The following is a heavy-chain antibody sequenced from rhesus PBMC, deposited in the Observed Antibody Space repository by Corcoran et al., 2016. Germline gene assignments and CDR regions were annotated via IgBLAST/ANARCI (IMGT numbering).Heavy chain of an antibody. Sequence: QVQLQESGPGLVKPSETLSLTCGVSGGSISDTYYWSWIRQSPKKGLEWIAYIHVNNGGTKYNTSLKNRVTISIDTSENQFSLKLSSMTAADTAVYYCARYPGHIAFDLWGQGLRVSVSS. CDR3: ARYPGHIAFDL. D-gene: IGHD3S6*01. CDR2: IHVNNGGT. CDR1: GGSISDTYY. V-gene: IGHV4-106*01. J-gene: IGHJ3*01.